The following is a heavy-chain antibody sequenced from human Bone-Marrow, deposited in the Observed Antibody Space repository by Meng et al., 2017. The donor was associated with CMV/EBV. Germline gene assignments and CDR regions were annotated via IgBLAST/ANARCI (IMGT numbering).Heavy chain of an antibody. J-gene: IGHJ3*02. Sequence: SVKVSCKASGGTFSSYAISWVRQAPGQGLEWMGGINPIFGTANYAQKFQGRVTITTDESMSTAYMELSRLRSEDTAVYYCARRVLEYCTITSCYTDYAFDIWGQGTMVTVSS. V-gene: IGHV1-69*05. CDR1: GGTFSSYA. CDR2: INPIFGTA. D-gene: IGHD2-2*02. CDR3: ARRVLEYCTITSCYTDYAFDI.